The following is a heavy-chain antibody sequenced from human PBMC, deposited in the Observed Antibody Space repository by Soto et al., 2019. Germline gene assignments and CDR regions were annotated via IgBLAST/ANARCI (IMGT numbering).Heavy chain of an antibody. Sequence: SETLSLTCAVYGGSFSGYYWSWIRQPPGKGLEWIGEINHSGSTNYNPSLKSRVTISVDTSKNQFSLKLSSVTAADTAVYYCARGLPHLDCSSTSSYHRKWLDYWGQGTLVTASS. J-gene: IGHJ4*02. CDR1: GGSFSGYY. CDR2: INHSGST. V-gene: IGHV4-34*01. CDR3: ARGLPHLDCSSTSSYHRKWLDY. D-gene: IGHD2-2*01.